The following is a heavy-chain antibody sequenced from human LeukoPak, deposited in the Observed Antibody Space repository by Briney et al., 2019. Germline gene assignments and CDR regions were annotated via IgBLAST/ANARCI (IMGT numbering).Heavy chain of an antibody. J-gene: IGHJ4*02. D-gene: IGHD6-19*01. CDR2: IWYDGSTK. Sequence: GGSLRLSCAASGFTFSTYSMIWVRQAPGKGLEWVAIIWYDGSTKYYADSVKGRFTISRDNSKNTLYLQMNSLRAEDTAVYYCAREDSSGWQSNYWGQGTLVTVSS. V-gene: IGHV3-33*08. CDR3: AREDSSGWQSNY. CDR1: GFTFSTYS.